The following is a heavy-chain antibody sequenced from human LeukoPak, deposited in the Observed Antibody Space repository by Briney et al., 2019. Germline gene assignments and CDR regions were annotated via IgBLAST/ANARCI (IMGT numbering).Heavy chain of an antibody. CDR2: IYYSGST. Sequence: SETLSLTCTVSGGSISSSSYYWGWIRQPPGKGLEWIGSIYYSGSTYYNPSLKSRVTISVDTSKNQFSLKLSSVTAADTAVYYCARRTWRLRDYYFDYWGQGTLVTVSS. CDR3: ARRTWRLRDYYFDY. CDR1: GGSISSSSYY. V-gene: IGHV4-39*01. J-gene: IGHJ4*02. D-gene: IGHD5-12*01.